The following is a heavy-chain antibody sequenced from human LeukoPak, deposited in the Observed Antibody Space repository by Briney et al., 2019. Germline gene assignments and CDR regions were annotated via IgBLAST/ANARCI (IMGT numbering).Heavy chain of an antibody. Sequence: SETLSLTCAVYGGSFSGYYWGWIRQPPGKGLEWIGSIYYSGSTYYNPSLKSRVTISVDTSKNQFSLKLSSVTAADTAVYYCARGGYCSSTSCYMALFLDVWGKGTTVTVSS. J-gene: IGHJ6*04. CDR1: GGSFSGYY. V-gene: IGHV4-34*01. CDR2: IYYSGST. CDR3: ARGGYCSSTSCYMALFLDV. D-gene: IGHD2-2*02.